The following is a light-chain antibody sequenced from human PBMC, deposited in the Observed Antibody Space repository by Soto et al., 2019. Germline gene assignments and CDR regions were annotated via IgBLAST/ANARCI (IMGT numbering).Light chain of an antibody. V-gene: IGKV1-17*01. J-gene: IGKJ1*01. Sequence: DIQMTQSPSSVSASVGDRVTITCRASQGVKTDLGWYQQKPGKAPKRLIYAASRLQSGVPSRFSGSGSGTEFTLTISSLQPEDFASYYCQQYNRWPLTFGQGTKVDIK. CDR3: QQYNRWPLT. CDR2: AAS. CDR1: QGVKTD.